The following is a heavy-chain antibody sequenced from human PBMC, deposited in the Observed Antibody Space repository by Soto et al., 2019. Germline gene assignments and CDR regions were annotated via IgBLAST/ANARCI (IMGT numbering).Heavy chain of an antibody. CDR1: GGSISSYY. CDR3: AGLVHFDLQYYFDY. J-gene: IGHJ4*02. D-gene: IGHD3-9*01. Sequence: QVQLQESGPGVVKPSETLSLTCTVSGGSISSYYWSWIRQHPGKGLEWIGYIYYSGSTNYNPSLKRRVTTSVDTSKNQYPVKLSFVTAADTAVYYGAGLVHFDLQYYFDYWGQGTLVTVSS. V-gene: IGHV4-59*08. CDR2: IYYSGST.